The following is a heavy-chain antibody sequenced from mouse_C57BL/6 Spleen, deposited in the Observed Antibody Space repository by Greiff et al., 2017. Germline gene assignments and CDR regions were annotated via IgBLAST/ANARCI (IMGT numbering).Heavy chain of an antibody. Sequence: EVKLMESGGGLVKPGGSLKLSCAASGFTFSDYGMHWVRQAPEKGLEWVAYISSGSSTIYYADKVKGRFTISRDNAKNPLFLQMTSLRSEDTAMYYCARPSDYDSNWYFDVWGTGTTVTVSS. CDR2: ISSGSSTI. CDR3: ARPSDYDSNWYFDV. J-gene: IGHJ1*03. CDR1: GFTFSDYG. V-gene: IGHV5-17*01. D-gene: IGHD1-1*01.